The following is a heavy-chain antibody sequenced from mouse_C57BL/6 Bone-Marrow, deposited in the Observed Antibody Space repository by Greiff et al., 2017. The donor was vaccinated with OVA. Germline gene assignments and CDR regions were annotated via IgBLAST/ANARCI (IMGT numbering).Heavy chain of an antibody. CDR1: GYTFTDYY. Sequence: VQLVESGAELVRPGASVKLSCKASGYTFTDYYINWVKQRPGQGLEWIGRIYPGSGNTYYNEKFKGKATLTAEKSSSTAYMQLSSLTSEDSAVYFCGRCTMVTTWYFDVWGTGTTLTVSS. CDR3: GRCTMVTTWYFDV. CDR2: IYPGSGNT. V-gene: IGHV1-76*01. D-gene: IGHD2-2*01. J-gene: IGHJ1*03.